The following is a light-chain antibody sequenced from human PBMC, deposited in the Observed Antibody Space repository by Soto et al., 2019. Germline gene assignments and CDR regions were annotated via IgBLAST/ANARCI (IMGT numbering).Light chain of an antibody. Sequence: EIVLTQSPATLSLSPGEGASLSCRASQNISTYLAWYQQRPGQVPRLLIYGVSKRAPAIPPRFSGSGSGTDFTLSVSGLETEDFATYYCQQRTNSPPWTCGQGTKVDIK. CDR3: QQRTNSPPWT. CDR2: GVS. V-gene: IGKV3-11*01. J-gene: IGKJ1*01. CDR1: QNISTY.